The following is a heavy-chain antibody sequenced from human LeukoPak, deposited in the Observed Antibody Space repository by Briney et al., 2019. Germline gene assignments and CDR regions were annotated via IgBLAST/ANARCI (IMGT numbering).Heavy chain of an antibody. Sequence: GGSLRLSCAASGFTFSSYTMSWVRQATGKGLEWVSTITTSDGNTYYADSVKGRFTVSRDNSKNTLYLQMNSLRAEDTAVYYCAKDGGLWVSAHWGDSWGRGTLVTVSS. CDR3: AKDGGLWVSAHWGDS. CDR1: GFTFSSYT. CDR2: ITTSDGNT. J-gene: IGHJ4*02. D-gene: IGHD7-27*01. V-gene: IGHV3-23*01.